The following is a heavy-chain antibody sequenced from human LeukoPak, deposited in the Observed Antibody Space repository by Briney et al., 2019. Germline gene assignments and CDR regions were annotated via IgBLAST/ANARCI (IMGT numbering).Heavy chain of an antibody. CDR2: IDPSGTT. CDR1: GGSFSGYY. J-gene: IGHJ3*02. D-gene: IGHD3-22*01. CDR3: ALYVSTYYSDTSASIRGASDI. Sequence: SQTLSLTCAVYGGSFSGYYWSWIRQPAGKGVEWMGEIDPSGTTNYSPSLKSRVTISVDTSKNQFSLRLSSVTAADTAVYYCALYVSTYYSDTSASIRGASDIWGQGTVVTVSS. V-gene: IGHV4-34*01.